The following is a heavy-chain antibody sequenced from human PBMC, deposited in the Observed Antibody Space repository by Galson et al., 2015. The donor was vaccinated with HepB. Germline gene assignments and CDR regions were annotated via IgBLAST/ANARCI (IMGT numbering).Heavy chain of an antibody. CDR1: GFTFRNYA. Sequence: SLRLSCAVSGFTFRNYAMSWVRQAPGKVLEWVSAISGDGDNTYYPDSVKGRFTISRDNSKNTLYLQMDSLRDEDTALYYCANLGVGYDFWGQGTLVTVSS. D-gene: IGHD3-16*01. J-gene: IGHJ4*02. V-gene: IGHV3-23*01. CDR2: ISGDGDNT. CDR3: ANLGVGYDF.